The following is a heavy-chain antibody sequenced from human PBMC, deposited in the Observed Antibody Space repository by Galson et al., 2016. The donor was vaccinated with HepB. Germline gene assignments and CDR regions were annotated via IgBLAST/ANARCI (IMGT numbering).Heavy chain of an antibody. J-gene: IGHJ4*02. CDR3: ARFSVWFGEDFFDS. Sequence: SLRLSCAASQFTFSIYRMNWVRQAPGKGLEWVSSISSSSSSVHYADSVKGRFTFSRDDAKNSLYLQMNSLRAEDTAVYYCARFSVWFGEDFFDSWGQGTLVTVSS. CDR1: QFTFSIYR. D-gene: IGHD3-10*01. CDR2: ISSSSSSV. V-gene: IGHV3-21*01.